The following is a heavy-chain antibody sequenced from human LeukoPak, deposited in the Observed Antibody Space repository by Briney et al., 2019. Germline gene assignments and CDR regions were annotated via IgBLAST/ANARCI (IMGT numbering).Heavy chain of an antibody. CDR3: ARSSTGTTGIFDY. D-gene: IGHD1-1*01. V-gene: IGHV3-21*01. J-gene: IGHJ4*02. CDR2: ISSSSSYI. Sequence: PGGSLRLSCAASGFTFSSYSMNWVRQAPGKGLEWVSSISSSSSYIYYADSVKGRFTISRDNAKNLLYLQMNSLRAEDTAVYYCARSSTGTTGIFDYWGQGTLVTVSS. CDR1: GFTFSSYS.